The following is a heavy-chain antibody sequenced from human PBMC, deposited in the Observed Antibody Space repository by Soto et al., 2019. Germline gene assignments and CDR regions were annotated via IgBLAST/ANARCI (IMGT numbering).Heavy chain of an antibody. Sequence: SETLSLTCTVSGGSISSGGYYWSWIRQHPGKGLEWIGYIYYSGSTYHNPSLKSRVTISVDTSKDQFSLKLSSVTAADTAVYYCARVTMVRGTPFDYWGQGTLVTVSS. D-gene: IGHD3-10*01. V-gene: IGHV4-31*03. CDR2: IYYSGST. CDR1: GGSISSGGYY. J-gene: IGHJ4*02. CDR3: ARVTMVRGTPFDY.